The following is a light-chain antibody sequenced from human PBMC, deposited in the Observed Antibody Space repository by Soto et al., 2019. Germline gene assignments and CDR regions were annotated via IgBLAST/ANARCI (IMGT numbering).Light chain of an antibody. Sequence: QSALTQPASVSGSPGQSITISCTGTSSDVGGYNYVSWYQQHPGKAPKLMIYDVSNRPSGVSNRFSGSKSGNTASLTISGLQAEDEADYYCSSYTSRSTPPVVFGGGTKLTVL. V-gene: IGLV2-14*01. CDR2: DVS. CDR3: SSYTSRSTPPVV. J-gene: IGLJ2*01. CDR1: SSDVGGYNY.